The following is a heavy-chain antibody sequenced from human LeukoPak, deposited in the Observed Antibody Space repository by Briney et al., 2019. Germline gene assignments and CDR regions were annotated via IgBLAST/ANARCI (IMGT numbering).Heavy chain of an antibody. D-gene: IGHD1-26*01. V-gene: IGHV4-59*08. J-gene: IGHJ4*02. Sequence: SETLSLTCTVSGGSISTYYWTWIRQPPGKGLEWIAYIHHTGDTNYNPSLKSRIIISLDTSKNQFSPKLNSMTAADTAVYYCARHGPIGPKRGYFDHWGQGALVTVSS. CDR3: ARHGPIGPKRGYFDH. CDR2: IHHTGDT. CDR1: GGSISTYY.